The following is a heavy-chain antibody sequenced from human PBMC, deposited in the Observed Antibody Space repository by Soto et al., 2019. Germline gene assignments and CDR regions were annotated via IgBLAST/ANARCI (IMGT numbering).Heavy chain of an antibody. CDR3: ARGPPSYYDSSGYYKYFDY. D-gene: IGHD3-22*01. CDR2: ISAYNGNT. V-gene: IGHV1-18*01. Sequence: ASVKVPCKASGYTFTSYGISWVRQAPGQGLEWMGWISAYNGNTNYAQKLQGRVTMTTDTSTSTAYMELRSLRSDDTAVYYCARGPPSYYDSSGYYKYFDYWGQGTLVTVSS. CDR1: GYTFTSYG. J-gene: IGHJ4*02.